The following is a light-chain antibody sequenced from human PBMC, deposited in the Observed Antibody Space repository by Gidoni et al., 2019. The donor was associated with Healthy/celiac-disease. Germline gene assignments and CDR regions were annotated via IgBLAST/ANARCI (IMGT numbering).Light chain of an antibody. CDR1: SSNIGSNT. V-gene: IGLV1-44*01. Sequence: QSVLTPPPSASGTPGQRVTISCSGSSSNIGSNTVNWYQQLPGTAPKLLIYGNNQRPSGVPDRFSGSKSGTSASLAISGLQSEDEADYYCAAWDDSLNGVVFGGGTKLTVL. CDR3: AAWDDSLNGVV. J-gene: IGLJ2*01. CDR2: GNN.